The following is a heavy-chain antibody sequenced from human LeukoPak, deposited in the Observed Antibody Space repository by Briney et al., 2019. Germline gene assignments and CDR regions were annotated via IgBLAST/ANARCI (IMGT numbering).Heavy chain of an antibody. CDR3: ARSPSTVNSFDP. CDR2: IYSSGNT. J-gene: IGHJ5*02. D-gene: IGHD2-2*01. Sequence: SETLSLTCTVSGGSIGSYYWNWIRQPPGKGLEWIGYIYSSGNTNYNPSLKSRVTISVDTSENQFSLKLSSVTAADTAVYYCARSPSTVNSFDPWGQGTLVTVSS. V-gene: IGHV4-59*08. CDR1: GGSIGSYY.